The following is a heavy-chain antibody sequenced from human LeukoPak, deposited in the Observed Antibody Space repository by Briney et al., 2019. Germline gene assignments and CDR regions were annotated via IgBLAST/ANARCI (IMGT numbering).Heavy chain of an antibody. Sequence: QPGGSLRLSCAASGFTFSSYWMSWVRQAPGKGLEWVANIKQDGSEKYCVDSVKGRFTISRDNSKNTLYLQMNSLRAEDTAVYYCAKHKPYYYGSGNYYYMDVWGKGTTVTISS. CDR1: GFTFSSYW. D-gene: IGHD3-10*01. CDR3: AKHKPYYYGSGNYYYMDV. J-gene: IGHJ6*03. CDR2: IKQDGSEK. V-gene: IGHV3-7*03.